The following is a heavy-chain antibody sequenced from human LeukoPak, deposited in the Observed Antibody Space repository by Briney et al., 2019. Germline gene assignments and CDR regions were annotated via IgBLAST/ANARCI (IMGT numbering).Heavy chain of an antibody. J-gene: IGHJ3*02. D-gene: IGHD3-22*01. CDR2: IYYSGST. CDR1: GGSISSGGYY. V-gene: IGHV4-61*08. Sequence: PSETLSLTCTVSGGSISSGGYYWSWIRQPPGKGLEWIGYIYYSGSTNYNPSLKSRVTISVDTSKNQFSLKLSSVTAADTAVYYCARDQWTYDSSGYKGLGAFDIWGQGTMVTVSS. CDR3: ARDQWTYDSSGYKGLGAFDI.